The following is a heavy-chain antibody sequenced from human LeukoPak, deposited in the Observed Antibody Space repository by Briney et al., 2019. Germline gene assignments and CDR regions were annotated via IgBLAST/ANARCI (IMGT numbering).Heavy chain of an antibody. V-gene: IGHV4-34*01. CDR2: INHSGST. CDR1: GGSFSGYY. CDR3: ARRIWYHDILTTYNI. D-gene: IGHD3-9*01. Sequence: SETLSLTCAVYGGSFSGYYWSWIRQPPGKGLEWIGEINHSGSTNYNPSLKSRVTISVDTSKNQFSLNLSSVTAADTAVYYCARRIWYHDILTTYNIWGQGTPVTVSS. J-gene: IGHJ4*02.